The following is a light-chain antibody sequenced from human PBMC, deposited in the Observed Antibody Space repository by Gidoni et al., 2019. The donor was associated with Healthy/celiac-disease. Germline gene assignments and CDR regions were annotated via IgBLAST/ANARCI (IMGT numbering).Light chain of an antibody. V-gene: IGKV3-11*01. CDR2: DAS. CDR3: QQRSNWLT. CDR1: LSVSSY. J-gene: IGKJ4*01. Sequence: EIVLTQSPATLSLSPGERATLSCRARLSVSSYLAWYQQKPGQAPRLLIYDASNRATGIPARFSGSGSGTDFTLTISSLEPEDFAVYYCQQRSNWLTFGGGTKVEIK.